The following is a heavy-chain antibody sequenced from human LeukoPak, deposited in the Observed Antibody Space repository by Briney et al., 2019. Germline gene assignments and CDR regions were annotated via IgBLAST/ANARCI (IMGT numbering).Heavy chain of an antibody. CDR3: ARRITVSATNWFDP. D-gene: IGHD6-19*01. V-gene: IGHV4-59*01. Sequence: PSETLSLTYAVYGGSFSGYYWTWIRQSPGKGLEWIAYIYYTGTTYYNPSLRSRLTISVDTSKNQFSLRLNSVTAADTAMYYCARRITVSATNWFDPWGQGTLVTVSS. CDR1: GGSFSGYY. J-gene: IGHJ5*02. CDR2: IYYTGTT.